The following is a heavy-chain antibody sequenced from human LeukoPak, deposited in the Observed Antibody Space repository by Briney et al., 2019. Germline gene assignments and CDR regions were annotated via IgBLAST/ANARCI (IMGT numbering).Heavy chain of an antibody. CDR2: TYYRSKWYN. V-gene: IGHV6-1*01. D-gene: IGHD4-17*01. Sequence: SQTLSLTCAISGDSVSSNTAAWNWIRQSPSRGLEWLGRTYYRSKWYNDYAVSVKSRITINPDTSKNQFSLQLNSVTPEDTAVYYCARYTLTTPARAFDYWGQGTLVTVSS. CDR3: ARYTLTTPARAFDY. CDR1: GDSVSSNTAA. J-gene: IGHJ4*02.